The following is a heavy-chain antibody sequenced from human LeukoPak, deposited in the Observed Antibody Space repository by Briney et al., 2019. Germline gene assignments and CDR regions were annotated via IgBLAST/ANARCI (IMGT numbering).Heavy chain of an antibody. D-gene: IGHD3-9*01. V-gene: IGHV6-1*01. CDR2: TYYRSKWYN. CDR1: GXSVSSNSSA. J-gene: IGHJ5*02. Sequence: SQTLSLTCAISGXSVSSNSSAWNWIRQSPSRGLEWLGRTYYRSKWYNDYAVSVKSRISINPDTSKNQFSLQLNSVTPEDTAVYYCAREPNLRYFDWLSNNWFDPWGQGTLVIVSS. CDR3: AREPNLRYFDWLSNNWFDP.